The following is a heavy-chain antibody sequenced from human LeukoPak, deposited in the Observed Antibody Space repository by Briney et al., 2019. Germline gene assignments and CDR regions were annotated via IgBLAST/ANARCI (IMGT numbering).Heavy chain of an antibody. Sequence: SGGSLRLSCAASGFTFSSYAMHWVRQAPGKGLVYVSAISSNGGSTYYANSVKGRFTISRDNSKNTLYLQMGSLRAEDMAVYYCARATPSSSRPYYFDYWGQGTLVTVSS. J-gene: IGHJ4*02. D-gene: IGHD6-13*01. V-gene: IGHV3-64*01. CDR1: GFTFSSYA. CDR2: ISSNGGST. CDR3: ARATPSSSRPYYFDY.